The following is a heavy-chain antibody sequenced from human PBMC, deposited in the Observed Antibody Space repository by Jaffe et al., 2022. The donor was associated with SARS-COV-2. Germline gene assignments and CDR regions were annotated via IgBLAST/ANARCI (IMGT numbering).Heavy chain of an antibody. CDR3: AKGDGYNPAVAFDI. Sequence: QITLKESGPTLVKPTQTLTLTCTFSGFSLSTSGVGVGWIRQPPGKALEWLALIYWDDDKRYSPSLKSRLTITKDTSKNQVVLTMTNMDPVDTATYYCAKGDGYNPAVAFDIWGQGTMVTVSS. CDR2: IYWDDDK. CDR1: GFSLSTSGVG. J-gene: IGHJ3*02. D-gene: IGHD5-12*01. V-gene: IGHV2-5*02.